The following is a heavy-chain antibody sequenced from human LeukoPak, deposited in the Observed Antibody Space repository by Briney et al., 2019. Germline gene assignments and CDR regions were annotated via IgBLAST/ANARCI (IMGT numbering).Heavy chain of an antibody. D-gene: IGHD2-2*01. CDR2: IYSDGST. V-gene: IGHV3-53*01. J-gene: IGHJ2*01. Sequence: GGSLRLSCAASGFTVSSNYMNWVRQAPGKKLEWVSDIYSDGSTFYADSVKGRFTISRDNSKNTLYLQMNSLRAEDTAVYHCARYHLILISYFDLWGLVTLVTVSS. CDR1: GFTVSSNY. CDR3: ARYHLILISYFDL.